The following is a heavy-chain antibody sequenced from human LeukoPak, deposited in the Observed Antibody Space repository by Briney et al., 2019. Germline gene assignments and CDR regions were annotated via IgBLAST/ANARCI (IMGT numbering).Heavy chain of an antibody. CDR3: ARELFGSSWPQGYYYHGMDV. Sequence: GGSLRLSCATSGFMFSSYEMNWVRQAPRKGLEWISYIRSSGSTIYYADSVKGRFTISRDNAKNSLWLQMNSLRAEDTAVYYCARELFGSSWPQGYYYHGMDVWGKGTTVTVSS. J-gene: IGHJ6*04. V-gene: IGHV3-48*03. CDR2: IRSSGSTI. CDR1: GFMFSSYE. D-gene: IGHD6-13*01.